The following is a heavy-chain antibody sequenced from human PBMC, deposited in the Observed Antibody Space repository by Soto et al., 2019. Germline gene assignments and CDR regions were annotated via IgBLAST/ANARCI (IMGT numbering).Heavy chain of an antibody. V-gene: IGHV3-48*02. J-gene: IGHJ4*02. CDR3: VRDRRGAFDY. CDR2: MDSSRITI. CDR1: GFTFSRYS. Sequence: EVQLVESGGGLVQPGGSLRLSCAASGFTFSRYSMNWVRQAPGKGLEWVSYMDSSRITIYYAASVKGRLIISRDNAKNSLFLLMSSLRDEVTAVYYCVRDRRGAFDYWGQGTLVTVYS. D-gene: IGHD3-10*01.